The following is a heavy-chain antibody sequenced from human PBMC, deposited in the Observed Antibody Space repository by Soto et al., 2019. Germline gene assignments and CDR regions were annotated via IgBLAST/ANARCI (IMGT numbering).Heavy chain of an antibody. J-gene: IGHJ4*02. CDR2: IDSGSSFI. V-gene: IGHV3-21*01. D-gene: IGHD3-10*01. CDR1: GFTFSSHA. Sequence: EVQLVESGGGLVKPGGSLRLSCAASGFTFSSHAMNWVRQAPGKGLEWVSSIDSGSSFICYADSVKGRFTISRDNAKNSLYLQMSRLRAEDTAVYYCARDPLWFGEIGYFDSWGQGALVTVSS. CDR3: ARDPLWFGEIGYFDS.